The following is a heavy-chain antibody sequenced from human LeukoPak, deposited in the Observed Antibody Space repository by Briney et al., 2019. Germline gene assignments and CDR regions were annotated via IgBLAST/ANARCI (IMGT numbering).Heavy chain of an antibody. CDR2: ISSSSSTI. V-gene: IGHV3-48*04. CDR3: ARDRGLVDNGMDV. CDR1: GFTFSSYS. J-gene: IGHJ6*02. D-gene: IGHD3/OR15-3a*01. Sequence: GGSLRLSCAASGFTFSSYSMNWVRQAPGKGLEWVSYISSSSSTIYYADSVKGRFTISRDNAKNSLYLQMNSLRAEDTAVYYCARDRGLVDNGMDVWGQGTTVTVSS.